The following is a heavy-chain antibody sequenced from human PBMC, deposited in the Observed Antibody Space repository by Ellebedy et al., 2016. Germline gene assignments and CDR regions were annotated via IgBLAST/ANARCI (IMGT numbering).Heavy chain of an antibody. D-gene: IGHD1-14*01. CDR3: AGGSEWITDF. J-gene: IGHJ4*02. Sequence: GGSLRLSCTVSGFSFSTLWMNWVRQTPGKGLEWVASIKQDGSQKHYVDSVKGRFTISRDNAKNSLYLQMNTMRAEDTAMYYCAGGSEWITDFWGQGTLVTVSS. CDR2: IKQDGSQK. CDR1: GFSFSTLW. V-gene: IGHV3-7*03.